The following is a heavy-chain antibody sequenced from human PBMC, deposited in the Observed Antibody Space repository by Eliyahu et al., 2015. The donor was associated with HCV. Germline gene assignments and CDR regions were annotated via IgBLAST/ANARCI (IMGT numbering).Heavy chain of an antibody. J-gene: IGHJ4*02. CDR3: TPLGDAMVRGVPDY. V-gene: IGHV3-15*07. D-gene: IGHD3-10*01. Sequence: EVQLVESGGGLVKPGGSLRLSCAASGFTFSDAWMNWVRQAPGKGLEWVGRIKSDIDGATTDYAAPVKGRFSISRDDSQNTLYLQMNSLKTDDTAVYYCTPLGDAMVRGVPDYWGQGTLVTVSS. CDR1: GFTFSDAW. CDR2: IKSDIDGATT.